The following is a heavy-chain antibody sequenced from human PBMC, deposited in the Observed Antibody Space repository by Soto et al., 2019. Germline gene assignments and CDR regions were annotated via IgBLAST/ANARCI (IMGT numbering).Heavy chain of an antibody. D-gene: IGHD5-12*01. J-gene: IGHJ4*02. CDR3: ARDLRSPRWLQSFDY. CDR2: ISSSSSTI. Sequence: PGGSLRLSCAASGFTFSSYSMNWVRQAPGKGLEWVSYISSSSSTIYYADSVKGRFTISRDNAKNSLYLQMNSLRAEDTAVYYCARDLRSPRWLQSFDYWGQGTLVTVSS. V-gene: IGHV3-48*01. CDR1: GFTFSSYS.